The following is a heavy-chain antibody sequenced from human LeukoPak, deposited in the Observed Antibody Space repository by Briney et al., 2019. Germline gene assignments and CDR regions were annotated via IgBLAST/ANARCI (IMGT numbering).Heavy chain of an antibody. Sequence: GGSLRLSCAASGFTFSSYEMNWVRQAPGKGLEWVSSISSSSSYIYYADSVKGRFTISRDNAKNSLYLQMNSLRAEDTAVYYCARERGVGSYVFNYWGQGTLVTVSS. CDR3: ARERGVGSYVFNY. D-gene: IGHD5-18*01. V-gene: IGHV3-21*01. J-gene: IGHJ4*02. CDR1: GFTFSSYE. CDR2: ISSSSSYI.